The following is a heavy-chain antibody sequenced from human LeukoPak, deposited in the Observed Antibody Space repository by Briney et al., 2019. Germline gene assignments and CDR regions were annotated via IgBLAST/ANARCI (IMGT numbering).Heavy chain of an antibody. J-gene: IGHJ4*02. V-gene: IGHV3-7*05. D-gene: IGHD2-2*01. CDR1: GFTFSSYW. CDR2: IKQDGSEK. Sequence: GGSLRLSCAASGFTFSSYWMSWVRQAPGKGLEWVANIKQDGSEKYYVDSVKGRFTISRDNAKNSLYLQMNSLRAEDTAVYYCARVPCSSTSCYEPIDYWGQGTLVTVSS. CDR3: ARVPCSSTSCYEPIDY.